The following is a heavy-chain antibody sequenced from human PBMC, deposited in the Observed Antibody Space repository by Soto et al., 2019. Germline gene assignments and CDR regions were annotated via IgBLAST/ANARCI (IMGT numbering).Heavy chain of an antibody. D-gene: IGHD1-26*01. J-gene: IGHJ4*02. V-gene: IGHV4-59*01. CDR2: IYYSGIA. Sequence: SETLSLTCTVSSGSISGYYWTRIRQPPGKGLEWIGYIYYSGIARYNPSLESRVTLSVDASKNQLSLRLNSVTAADTAVYHCARVGVGIGNHFDSWGQGTLVTVSS. CDR1: SGSISGYY. CDR3: ARVGVGIGNHFDS.